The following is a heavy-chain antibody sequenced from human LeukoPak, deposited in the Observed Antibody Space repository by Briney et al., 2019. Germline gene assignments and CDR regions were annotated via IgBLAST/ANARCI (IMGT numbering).Heavy chain of an antibody. Sequence: GGSLRLSCAASGFSFRSYAMHWVRQAPGKGLEWVAVISYDGNNEYYADSAKGRFTVSRDNSKNTLYLQINSLRAEDTAIYYCARDRSSSVYDSNGSYLSYFDFWGQGTLVTVSS. CDR1: GFSFRSYA. CDR3: ARDRSSSVYDSNGSYLSYFDF. CDR2: ISYDGNNE. J-gene: IGHJ4*02. V-gene: IGHV3-30*04. D-gene: IGHD3-22*01.